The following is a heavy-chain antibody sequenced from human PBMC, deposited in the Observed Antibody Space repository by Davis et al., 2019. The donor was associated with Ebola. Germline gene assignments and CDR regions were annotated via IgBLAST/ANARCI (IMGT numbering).Heavy chain of an antibody. V-gene: IGHV3-23*01. J-gene: IGHJ4*02. CDR3: AKDWTTVTPYYFDY. D-gene: IGHD4-17*01. Sequence: GESLKISCAASGFTFSSYAMSWVRQAPGKGLEWVSAISGSGGSTYYADSVKGRFTISRDNSKNTLYLQMNSLRAEDTAVYYCAKDWTTVTPYYFDYWGQGTLVTVSS. CDR2: ISGSGGST. CDR1: GFTFSSYA.